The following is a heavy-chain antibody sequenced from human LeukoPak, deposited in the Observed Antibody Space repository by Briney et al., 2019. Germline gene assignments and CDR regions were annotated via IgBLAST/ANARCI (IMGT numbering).Heavy chain of an antibody. V-gene: IGHV3-33*01. D-gene: IGHD6-19*01. Sequence: GGSLRLSCAASGFTFSSYGMHWVRQAPGKGLEWVAVIWYDGSNNYYADSVKGRFTISRDNSKNTLYLQMNSLRAEDTAVYYCARCLPQWLGSDYWGQGTLVTVSS. CDR3: ARCLPQWLGSDY. CDR1: GFTFSSYG. CDR2: IWYDGSNN. J-gene: IGHJ4*02.